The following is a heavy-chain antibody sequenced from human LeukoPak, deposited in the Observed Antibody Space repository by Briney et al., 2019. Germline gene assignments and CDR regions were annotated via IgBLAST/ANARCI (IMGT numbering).Heavy chain of an antibody. CDR3: ATRNYYDSSGQRDY. V-gene: IGHV3-30*02. CDR1: GFTFSSYG. CDR2: IRYDGSNK. D-gene: IGHD3-22*01. Sequence: GGSLRLSCAASGFTFSSYGMHWVRRAPGKGLEWVAFIRYDGSNKYYADSVKGRFTISRDNSKNTLYLQMNSLRAEDTAVYYCATRNYYDSSGQRDYWGQGTLVTVSS. J-gene: IGHJ4*02.